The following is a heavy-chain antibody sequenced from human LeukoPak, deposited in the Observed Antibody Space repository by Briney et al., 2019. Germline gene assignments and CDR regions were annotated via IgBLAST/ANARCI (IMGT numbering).Heavy chain of an antibody. D-gene: IGHD2-15*01. CDR1: GGSIKSNDYY. Sequence: SETLSLTCTVSGGSIKSNDYYWGWVRQPPGKGLEWIGEINHSGSTNYNPSLKSRVTISVDTSKNQFSLKLSSVTAADTAVYYCARGVAASYWGQGTLVTVSS. V-gene: IGHV4-39*07. CDR2: INHSGST. J-gene: IGHJ4*02. CDR3: ARGVAASY.